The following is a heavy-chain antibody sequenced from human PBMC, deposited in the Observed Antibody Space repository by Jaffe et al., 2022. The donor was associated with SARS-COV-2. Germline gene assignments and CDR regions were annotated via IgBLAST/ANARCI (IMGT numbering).Heavy chain of an antibody. J-gene: IGHJ6*02. V-gene: IGHV3-23*01. Sequence: EVQVLESGGDLIQPGGSLRLSCAASGFTLTTYAMTWVRQAPGEGLKWVSSISGSGGGTHYADSVKGRFTISRDISRNTLYLQMNSLTAEDTGIYYCAKTRRSGTNYAMDVWGQGTTVTVS. CDR2: ISGSGGGT. CDR3: AKTRRSGTNYAMDV. D-gene: IGHD1-1*01. CDR1: GFTLTTYA.